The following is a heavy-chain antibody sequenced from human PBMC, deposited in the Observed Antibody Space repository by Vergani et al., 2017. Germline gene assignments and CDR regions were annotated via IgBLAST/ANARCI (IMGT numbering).Heavy chain of an antibody. CDR3: AILGRQWPQKDAFDS. V-gene: IGHV3-23*01. D-gene: IGHD6-19*01. J-gene: IGHJ3*02. CDR1: GFTFSSYA. CDR2: ISGSGGST. Sequence: EVQLLESGGGLVQPGGSLRLSCAASGFTFSSYAMSWVRQAPGKGLEWVSAISGSGGSTYYADSVKGRFTIARDNSKNTLYLQRNSLRAEDTAVYDCAILGRQWPQKDAFDSGGQGTMVTVSS.